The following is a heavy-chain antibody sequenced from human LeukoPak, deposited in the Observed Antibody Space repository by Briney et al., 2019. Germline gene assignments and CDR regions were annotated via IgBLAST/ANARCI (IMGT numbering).Heavy chain of an antibody. D-gene: IGHD2-2*01. J-gene: IGHJ4*02. CDR3: ARAVVPAAPFDY. CDR2: ISSNGGST. Sequence: GGSLRLPCAASGFTFSSYAMHWVRQAPGKGLEYVSAISSNGGSTYYANSVKGRFTISRDNSKNTLYLQMGSLRAEDMAVYYCARAVVPAAPFDYWGQGTLVTVSS. CDR1: GFTFSSYA. V-gene: IGHV3-64*01.